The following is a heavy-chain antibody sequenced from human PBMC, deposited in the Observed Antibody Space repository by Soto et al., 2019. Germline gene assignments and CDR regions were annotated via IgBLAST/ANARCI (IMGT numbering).Heavy chain of an antibody. CDR2: SSAHGTYT. CDR3: AKKANTGPGSQYFDN. Sequence: PWRSMRLSCTASGFSFSDYYMRWIRQAPGSGLEWVSYSSAHGTYTDYSDSVKGRFTVSRDNAKNMLFLQMNRLRAEATDICYCAKKANTGPGSQYFDNWGQGTLVTVSS. CDR1: GFSFSDYY. V-gene: IGHV3-11*03. J-gene: IGHJ4*02. D-gene: IGHD3-10*01.